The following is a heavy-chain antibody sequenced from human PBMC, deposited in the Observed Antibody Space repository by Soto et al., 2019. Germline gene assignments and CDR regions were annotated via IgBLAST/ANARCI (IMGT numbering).Heavy chain of an antibody. V-gene: IGHV4-34*01. CDR3: ARLTTTVTTLPSYYYYYYMDV. CDR1: GGSISGYY. Sequence: SDTLSLTCTVSGGSISGYYWSWIRQPPGKGLEWIGEINHSGSTNYNPSLKSRVTISVDTSKNQFSLKLSSVTAADTAVYYCARLTTTVTTLPSYYYYYYMDVWGKGTTVTVSS. J-gene: IGHJ6*03. D-gene: IGHD4-17*01. CDR2: INHSGST.